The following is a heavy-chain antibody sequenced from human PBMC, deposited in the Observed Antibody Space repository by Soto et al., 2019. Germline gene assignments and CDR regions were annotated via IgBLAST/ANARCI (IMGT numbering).Heavy chain of an antibody. CDR2: ISSSSSYT. Sequence: GGSLRLSCAASGFTFSDYYMSWIRQAPGKGLEWVSYISSSSSYTNYADSVKGRFTIPRDNAKNSLYLQMNSLRAEDTAVYYCARAVGGYCSSTSCYPTDYAFDIWGQGTMVTVS. D-gene: IGHD2-2*01. J-gene: IGHJ3*02. CDR1: GFTFSDYY. CDR3: ARAVGGYCSSTSCYPTDYAFDI. V-gene: IGHV3-11*06.